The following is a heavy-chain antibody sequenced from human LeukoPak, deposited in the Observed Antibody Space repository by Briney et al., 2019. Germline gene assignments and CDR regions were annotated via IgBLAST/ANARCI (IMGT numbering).Heavy chain of an antibody. CDR3: ASEYYDSSGYYLRSD. V-gene: IGHV4-59*12. J-gene: IGHJ4*02. D-gene: IGHD3-22*01. CDR1: GGSFSGYY. Sequence: TSETLSLTCAVYGGSFSGYYWSWIRQPPGKGLEWIGYIYYSGSTNYNPSLKSRVTISVDTSKNQFSLKLSSVTAADTAVYYCASEYYDSSGYYLRSDWGQGTLVTVSS. CDR2: IYYSGST.